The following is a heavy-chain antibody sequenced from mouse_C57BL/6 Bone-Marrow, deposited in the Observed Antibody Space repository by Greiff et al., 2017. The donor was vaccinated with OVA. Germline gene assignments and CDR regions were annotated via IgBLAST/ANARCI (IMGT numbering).Heavy chain of an antibody. D-gene: IGHD1-1*01. V-gene: IGHV1-55*01. J-gene: IGHJ2*01. CDR1: GYTFTSYW. CDR2: IYPGSGST. Sequence: QVQLQQPGAELVKPGASVKMSCKASGYTFTSYWITWVKQRPGQGLEWIGDIYPGSGSTNYNEKFKSKATLTVDTSSSTAYMQLSSLTSEDSAVYYCARDYIYYYGSSYRNYWGQGTTLTVSS. CDR3: ARDYIYYYGSSYRNY.